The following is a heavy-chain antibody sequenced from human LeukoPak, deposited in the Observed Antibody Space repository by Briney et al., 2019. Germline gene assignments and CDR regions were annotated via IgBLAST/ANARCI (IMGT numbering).Heavy chain of an antibody. J-gene: IGHJ4*02. V-gene: IGHV1-18*01. D-gene: IGHD6-6*01. CDR2: ISAYNGNT. Sequence: VASVKVSCKASGYTFTSYGISWVRQAPGQGLEWMGWISAYNGNTNYAQKLQGRVTMTTDTSTSTAYMELRSLRSDDTAVYYCARGDEQLVAVYFDYWGQGTLVTVSS. CDR1: GYTFTSYG. CDR3: ARGDEQLVAVYFDY.